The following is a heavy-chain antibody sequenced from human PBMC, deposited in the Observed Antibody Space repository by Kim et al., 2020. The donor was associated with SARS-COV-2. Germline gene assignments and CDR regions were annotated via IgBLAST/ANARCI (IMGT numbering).Heavy chain of an antibody. CDR1: GGSINSYY. D-gene: IGHD3-22*01. V-gene: IGHV4-59*01. CDR3: AADYYDSSGYYFGFDY. J-gene: IGHJ4*02. CDR2: IYYSGST. Sequence: SETLSLTCTVSGGSINSYYWSWIRQPPGKGLEWIGYIYYSGSTNYNPSLKSRVTISVDTSKNQFSLKLSSVTAADTAVYYCAADYYDSSGYYFGFDYWGQGTLVTVSS.